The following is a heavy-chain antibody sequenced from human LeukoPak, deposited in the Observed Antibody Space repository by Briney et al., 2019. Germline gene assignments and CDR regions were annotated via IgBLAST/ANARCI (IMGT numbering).Heavy chain of an antibody. CDR2: ISAGGST. D-gene: IGHD3-22*01. CDR1: GFTFSSYA. J-gene: IGHJ4*02. CDR3: ARSGSPYYYDSSGYWDY. V-gene: IGHV3-23*01. Sequence: GGSLRLSCAASGFTFSSYAMSWVRQAPGKRLEWVSSISAGGSTYYADSVKGRFTISRDNAKNSLYLQMNSLRAEDTAVYYCARSGSPYYYDSSGYWDYWGQGTLVTVSS.